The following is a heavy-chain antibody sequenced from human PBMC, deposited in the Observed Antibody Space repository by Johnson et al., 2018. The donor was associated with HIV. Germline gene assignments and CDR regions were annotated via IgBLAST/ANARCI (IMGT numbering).Heavy chain of an antibody. V-gene: IGHV3-13*01. J-gene: IGHJ3*02. CDR1: EFTFSAHD. D-gene: IGHD6-13*01. CDR2: IGISGNT. CDR3: ARDHDGQQLGFAFDI. Sequence: VQLVESGGGVVQHGRSLRLSCAASEFTFSAHDMHWVRQTAGKGLEWVSGIGISGNTNYPGSVKGRFTISRENVKNFVYLQMNSLRPEDTAVYYCARDHDGQQLGFAFDIWGQGTMVTVAS.